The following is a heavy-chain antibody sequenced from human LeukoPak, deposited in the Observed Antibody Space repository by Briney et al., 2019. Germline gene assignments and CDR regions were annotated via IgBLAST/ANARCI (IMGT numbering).Heavy chain of an antibody. Sequence: ASVKVSCKASGGTFSSYAISWVRQAPRQGLEWMGGSIPIFGTANYAQKFQGRVTITADESTSTAYMELSSLRSEDTAVYYCARTPSYYYDSSGYYYPFDYWGQGTLVTVSS. CDR2: SIPIFGTA. CDR3: ARTPSYYYDSSGYYYPFDY. D-gene: IGHD3-22*01. J-gene: IGHJ4*02. CDR1: GGTFSSYA. V-gene: IGHV1-69*01.